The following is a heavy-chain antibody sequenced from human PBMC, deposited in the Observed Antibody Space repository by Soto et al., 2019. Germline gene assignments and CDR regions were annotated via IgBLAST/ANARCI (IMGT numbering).Heavy chain of an antibody. CDR1: RDSVTSGDYY. CDR2: IYYSGNT. J-gene: IGHJ5*01. Sequence: LSLTCTVSRDSVTSGDYYWSWIRQPPGKGLEWIGYIYYSGNTNYSPSLKSRVAISLDTSHNQFSLKLSSVTAADTAVYFCARIPVDTYMTYWFDPWGQGTLVTVSS. V-gene: IGHV4-61*08. D-gene: IGHD5-18*01. CDR3: ARIPVDTYMTYWFDP.